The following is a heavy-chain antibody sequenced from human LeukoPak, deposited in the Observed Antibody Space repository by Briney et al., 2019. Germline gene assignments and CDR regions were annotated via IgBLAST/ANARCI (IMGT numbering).Heavy chain of an antibody. Sequence: PGGSLRLSCAASGFTFSSYAMSWVRQAPGKGLGWVSAISGSGGSTYYADSVKGRFTISRDNSKNTLYLQMNSLRAEDTAVYYCAKRGTTDYYYSYYMDVWGKGTTVTVSS. CDR3: AKRGTTDYYYSYYMDV. CDR2: ISGSGGST. CDR1: GFTFSSYA. D-gene: IGHD1-7*01. V-gene: IGHV3-23*01. J-gene: IGHJ6*03.